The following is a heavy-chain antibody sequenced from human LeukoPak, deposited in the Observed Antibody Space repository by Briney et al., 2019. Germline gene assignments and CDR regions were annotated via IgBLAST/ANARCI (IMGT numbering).Heavy chain of an antibody. CDR2: ISGSGGST. CDR1: GFTFSSYA. D-gene: IGHD3-10*01. V-gene: IGHV3-23*01. CDR3: AREVAMVRGVRIFGYMDV. Sequence: GGSLRLSCAASGFTFSSYAMSWVRQAPGKGLEWVSAISGSGGSTYYADSVKGRFTISRDNAKNSLYLQMNSLRAEDTAVYYCAREVAMVRGVRIFGYMDVWGKGTTVTVSS. J-gene: IGHJ6*03.